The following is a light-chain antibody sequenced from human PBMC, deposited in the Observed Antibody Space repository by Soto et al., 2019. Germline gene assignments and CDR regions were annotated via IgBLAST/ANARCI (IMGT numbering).Light chain of an antibody. Sequence: QSALTQPRSVSGSPGQSVTISCTGTSSDVGGYNFVSWYQQHPGKAPKLMIYDVNKRPSGVPGRFSGSKSGNTASLTISGLPAEDEADYYFCSYAGTYTHYVFGSGTKLTVL. CDR3: CSYAGTYTHYV. V-gene: IGLV2-11*01. CDR2: DVN. J-gene: IGLJ1*01. CDR1: SSDVGGYNF.